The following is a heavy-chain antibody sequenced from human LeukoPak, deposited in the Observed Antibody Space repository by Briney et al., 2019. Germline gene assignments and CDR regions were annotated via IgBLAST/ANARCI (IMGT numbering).Heavy chain of an antibody. D-gene: IGHD6-19*01. CDR1: GYTFTSYG. V-gene: IGHV1-2*04. CDR3: ARTVAGKLVFGY. J-gene: IGHJ4*02. CDR2: INLNNDDT. Sequence: ASVKVSCKASGYTFTSYGISWVRQAPGQGLEWMGWINLNNDDTNYAQKFQGWVTMTRDTSISTAYMELSSLRSVTAADTAVYYCARTVAGKLVFGYWGQGILVTVSS.